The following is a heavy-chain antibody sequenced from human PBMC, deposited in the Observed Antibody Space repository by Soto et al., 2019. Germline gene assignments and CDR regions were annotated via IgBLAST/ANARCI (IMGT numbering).Heavy chain of an antibody. CDR2: INHSGST. V-gene: IGHV4-34*01. D-gene: IGHD3-10*01. CDR3: ARESAGSGKNNWFDP. Sequence: TSETLSLTCAVYGGSFSGYYWSWIRQPPGKGLEWIGEINHSGSTNYNPSLKSRVTISVDTSRNQLLLQLNSVTAADTAVYYCARESAGSGKNNWFDPWGQGTLVTVSS. CDR1: GGSFSGYY. J-gene: IGHJ5*02.